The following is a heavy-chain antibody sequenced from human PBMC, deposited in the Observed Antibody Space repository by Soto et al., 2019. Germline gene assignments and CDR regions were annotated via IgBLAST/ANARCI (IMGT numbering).Heavy chain of an antibody. D-gene: IGHD4-17*01. Sequence: SETLSLTCAVYGGSFSGYYWSWIRQPPGKGLEWIGEINHSGSTNYNPSLKSRVTISVDTSKNQFSLNLTSVTAADTAVYYCARVNDYGDYPRPFWFDPWGQGTLVTVSS. CDR1: GGSFSGYY. CDR2: INHSGST. V-gene: IGHV4-34*01. CDR3: ARVNDYGDYPRPFWFDP. J-gene: IGHJ5*02.